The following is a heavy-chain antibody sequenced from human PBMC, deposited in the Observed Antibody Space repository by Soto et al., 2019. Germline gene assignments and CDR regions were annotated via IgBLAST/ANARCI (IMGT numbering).Heavy chain of an antibody. Sequence: EVQLVESGGGLVRPGGSLRLSCAASGFTFSYYWMHWVRQAPGKGLVWVSRIHSDGSSTTYADFVKGRFIISRDNARNTVDLQMNSVRVEDTAVYYFARGDRGAFALWGQGTVVTVSS. CDR1: GFTFSYYW. V-gene: IGHV3-74*01. D-gene: IGHD1-26*01. J-gene: IGHJ3*01. CDR3: ARGDRGAFAL. CDR2: IHSDGSST.